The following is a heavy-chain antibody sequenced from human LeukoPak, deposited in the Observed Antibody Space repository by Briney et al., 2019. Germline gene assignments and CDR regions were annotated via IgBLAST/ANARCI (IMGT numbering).Heavy chain of an antibody. Sequence: SVKVSCKASGGTFSSYAISWVRQAPGQGLEWMGGSIPIFGTANYAQKFQGRVTITTDESTSTAYMELSSLRSEDTAVYYCAREVVYSYGCFDYWGQGTLVTVSS. CDR1: GGTFSSYA. CDR3: AREVVYSYGCFDY. J-gene: IGHJ4*02. CDR2: SIPIFGTA. D-gene: IGHD5-18*01. V-gene: IGHV1-69*05.